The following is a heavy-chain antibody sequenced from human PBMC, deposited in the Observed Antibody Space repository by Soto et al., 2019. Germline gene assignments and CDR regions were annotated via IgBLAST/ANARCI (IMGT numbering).Heavy chain of an antibody. V-gene: IGHV3-33*01. CDR2: IWYDGSNK. Sequence: QVQLVESGGGVVQPGRSLRLSCAASGFTFSSYGMHWVRQAPGKGLEWVAVIWYDGSNKYYADSVKDRFTISRDNSKNTLYLQMNSLRAEDTAVYYCARDLGVVPDARVLNYWGQGTLVTVSS. CDR1: GFTFSSYG. D-gene: IGHD2-2*01. CDR3: ARDLGVVPDARVLNY. J-gene: IGHJ4*02.